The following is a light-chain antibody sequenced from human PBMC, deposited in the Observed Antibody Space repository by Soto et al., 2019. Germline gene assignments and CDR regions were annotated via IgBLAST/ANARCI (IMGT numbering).Light chain of an antibody. CDR1: QSISSK. V-gene: IGKV1-5*03. J-gene: IGKJ1*01. CDR3: QQYNTYQGT. CDR2: KAS. Sequence: QLTQSPSSLSASVGDRVTITCRASQSISSKLAWYQQKVGKAPKLLIYKASSLESGVPSRFSGSGSGTEFTLTISSLQPDDFATYYCQQYNTYQGTFGQGTKVEIK.